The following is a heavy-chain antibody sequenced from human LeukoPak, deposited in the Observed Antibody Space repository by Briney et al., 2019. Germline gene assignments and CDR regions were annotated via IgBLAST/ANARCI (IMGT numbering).Heavy chain of an antibody. V-gene: IGHV3-48*04. CDR2: ISSSSSTI. Sequence: PGGSLRLSCAASGFTFSSYSMNWVRQAPGKGLEWVSYISSSSSTIYYADSVKGRFTISRDNAKNSLYLQMNSLRAEDTAMYYCATSYSSRWYAGGSDYWGQGTLVTVSS. D-gene: IGHD6-19*01. J-gene: IGHJ4*02. CDR1: GFTFSSYS. CDR3: ATSYSSRWYAGGSDY.